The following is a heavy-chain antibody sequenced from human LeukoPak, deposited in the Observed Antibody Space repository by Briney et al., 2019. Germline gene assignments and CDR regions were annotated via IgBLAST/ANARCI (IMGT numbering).Heavy chain of an antibody. CDR3: ARTIGAGGKDYFDS. CDR2: INSKTGNP. CDR1: GYTFSTSN. D-gene: IGHD6-13*01. Sequence: ASVKVSCKACGYTFSTSNRNWIRQAPGQGLEWMGWINSKTGNPTYAQGFTGRLLFSLDTSVNTAYLQISTLNIDDTAMYFCARTIGAGGKDYFDSWGQGTLVIVSS. V-gene: IGHV7-4-1*02. J-gene: IGHJ4*02.